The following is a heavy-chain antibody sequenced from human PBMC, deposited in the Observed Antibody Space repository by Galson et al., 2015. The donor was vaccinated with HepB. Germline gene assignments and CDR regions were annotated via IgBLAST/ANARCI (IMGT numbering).Heavy chain of an antibody. V-gene: IGHV1-69*06. CDR2: IIPIFGTA. CDR3: ARDNTYYDFWSGGSRGYFDY. D-gene: IGHD3-3*01. CDR1: GGTFSSYA. J-gene: IGHJ4*02. Sequence: SVTVSCKASGGTFSSYAISWVRQAPGQGLEWMGGIIPIFGTANYAQKFQGRVTITADKSTSTAYMELSSLRSEDTAVYYCARDNTYYDFWSGGSRGYFDYWGQGTLVTVSS.